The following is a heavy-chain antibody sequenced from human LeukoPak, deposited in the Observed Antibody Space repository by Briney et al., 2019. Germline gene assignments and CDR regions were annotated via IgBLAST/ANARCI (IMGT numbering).Heavy chain of an antibody. V-gene: IGHV4-31*03. CDR3: ARHLKQWLVTSAFDI. J-gene: IGHJ3*02. Sequence: PSQTLSLTCIVSGGSISSGGYYWSWIRQHPGQGLEWIGYIYYSGSTYYNPSLKSRVTISVDTSKNQFSLKLSSVTAADTAVYYCARHLKQWLVTSAFDIWGQGTMVTVSS. CDR1: GGSISSGGYY. CDR2: IYYSGST. D-gene: IGHD6-19*01.